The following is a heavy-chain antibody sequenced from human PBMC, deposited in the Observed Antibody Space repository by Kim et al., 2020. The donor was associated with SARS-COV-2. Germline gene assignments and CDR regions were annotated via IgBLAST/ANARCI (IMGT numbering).Heavy chain of an antibody. Sequence: GGSLRLSCAASGFTFSSYSMNWVRQAPGKGLEWVSYISSSSSTIYYADSVKGRFTISRDNAKNSLYLQMNSLRDEDTAVYYCARDVPPYQWLASWNDYYGIAGWGQGTTVSV. V-gene: IGHV3-48*02. D-gene: IGHD6-19*01. CDR2: ISSSSSTI. CDR1: GFTFSSYS. J-gene: IGHJ6*02. CDR3: ARDVPPYQWLASWNDYYGIAG.